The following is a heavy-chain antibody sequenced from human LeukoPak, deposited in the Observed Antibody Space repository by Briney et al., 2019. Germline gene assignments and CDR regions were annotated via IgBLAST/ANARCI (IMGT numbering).Heavy chain of an antibody. V-gene: IGHV3-74*01. J-gene: IGHJ5*02. CDR2: INTDGSRT. Sequence: GGSLRLSCAASGFTFSSYWVHWVRQAPGKGLVWVSRINTDGSRTNYADSVKGRFTITRDNAENTMYLQMNSLRAEDTAVYYCARVMSGSYDWFDPWGQGTLVTVSP. CDR3: ARVMSGSYDWFDP. CDR1: GFTFSSYW. D-gene: IGHD1-26*01.